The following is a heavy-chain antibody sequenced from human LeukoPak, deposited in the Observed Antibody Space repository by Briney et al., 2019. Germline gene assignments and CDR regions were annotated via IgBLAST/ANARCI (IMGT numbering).Heavy chain of an antibody. CDR2: ISPNGGIT. CDR3: AKDDEWLQYEN. D-gene: IGHD5-24*01. V-gene: IGHV3-23*01. J-gene: IGHJ4*02. CDR1: GFTFRNHG. Sequence: GGTLRLSCTASGFTFRNHGMNWVRQAPGKGLEWVSGISPNGGITYYADSVKGRFTISRDNSRNTVSLQMNYLRAEDTAIYYFAKDDEWLQYENWGQGILVTASS.